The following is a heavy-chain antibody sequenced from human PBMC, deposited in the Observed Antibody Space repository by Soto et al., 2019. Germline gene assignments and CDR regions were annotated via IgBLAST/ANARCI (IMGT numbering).Heavy chain of an antibody. CDR3: ARDCGRPYYYDSSGYYGSWFDP. CDR2: IIPIFGTA. CDR1: GVTFSSYA. V-gene: IGHV1-69*01. Sequence: VQLVQSGAEVKKPGSSVKVSCKASGVTFSSYAISWVRQAPGQGREWMGGIIPIFGTANDEQKFQGRVTITADESTSTAYMELSSLRSEETAVYYCARDCGRPYYYDSSGYYGSWFDPWGQGTLVTVSS. J-gene: IGHJ5*02. D-gene: IGHD3-22*01.